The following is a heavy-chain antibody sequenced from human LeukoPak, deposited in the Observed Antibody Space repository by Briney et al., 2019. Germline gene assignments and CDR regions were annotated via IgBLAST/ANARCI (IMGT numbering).Heavy chain of an antibody. CDR2: INWNGGST. V-gene: IGHV3-20*04. J-gene: IGHJ6*03. CDR3: AREVPMVRGVTPCMDV. CDR1: GFTFDDYG. Sequence: PGGSLRLSCAASGFTFDDYGMSWVRQAPGKGLEWVSGINWNGGSTGYADSVKGRFTISRDNAKNSLYLQMNSLRAEDTALYYCAREVPMVRGVTPCMDVWGKGTTVTVSS. D-gene: IGHD3-10*01.